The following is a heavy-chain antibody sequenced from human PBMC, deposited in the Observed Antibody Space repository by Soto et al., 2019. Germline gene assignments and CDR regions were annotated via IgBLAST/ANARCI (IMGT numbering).Heavy chain of an antibody. V-gene: IGHV4-39*07. D-gene: IGHD6-13*01. J-gene: IGHJ4*02. CDR1: GVSRPTTSFY. CDR2: IYHSGTT. Sequence: SETLSLTCSVSGGTVSGVSRPTTSFYWGWVRQPPGKGLEWIGAIYHSGTTYFNPSLKSRVTMAIDTSKNQFSLSLASVAAADTAMYYCARGMNPQDYWGQGTLVTVSS. CDR3: ARGMNPQDY.